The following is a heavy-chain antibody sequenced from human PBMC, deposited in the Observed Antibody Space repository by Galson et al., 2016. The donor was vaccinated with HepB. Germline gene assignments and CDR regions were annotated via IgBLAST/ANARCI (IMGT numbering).Heavy chain of an antibody. V-gene: IGHV3-23*01. CDR2: ISGSGVST. D-gene: IGHD1-26*01. J-gene: IGHJ4*02. Sequence: SLRLSCAASGFTFSNYALTWVRRAPGKGLEWVAAISGSGVSTYYADSVKGRFTISRDNSKNTLYLQMNSLRAEDTAVYYCAKGRRSYDTYFDYWGQGTLVSVSS. CDR1: GFTFSNYA. CDR3: AKGRRSYDTYFDY.